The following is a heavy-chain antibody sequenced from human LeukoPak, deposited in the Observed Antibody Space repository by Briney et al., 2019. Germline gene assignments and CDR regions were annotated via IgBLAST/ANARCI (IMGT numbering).Heavy chain of an antibody. V-gene: IGHV5-51*01. CDR1: GYSFTSYW. J-gene: IGHJ4*02. CDR3: ARQADSSGYDFDY. CDR2: IYPGDADT. D-gene: IGHD3-22*01. Sequence: GESLKISCKGSGYSFTSYWIGWGRQMPGKGLEWMGSIYPGDADTRYSPSFQGQVTISADKSISTAYLQWSSLKASDTAMYYCARQADSSGYDFDYWGQGTLVTVSS.